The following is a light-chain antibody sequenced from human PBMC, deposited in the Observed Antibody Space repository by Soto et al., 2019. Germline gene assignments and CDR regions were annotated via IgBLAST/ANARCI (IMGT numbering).Light chain of an antibody. CDR1: QSISSY. CDR3: QQYESNFPT. V-gene: IGKV1-39*01. CDR2: AAS. Sequence: DIQMTQSPSSLSASVGDRVTITCRASQSISSYLNWYQQKPGKAPKHLIYAASSLQSGVPSRFSGSGSGTDFTLTISSLQPDDFATYYCQQYESNFPTFGGGTKVEIK. J-gene: IGKJ4*01.